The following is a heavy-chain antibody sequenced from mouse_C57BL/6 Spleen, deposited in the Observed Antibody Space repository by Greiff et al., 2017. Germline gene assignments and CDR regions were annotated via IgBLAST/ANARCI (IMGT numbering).Heavy chain of an antibody. V-gene: IGHV3-1*01. CDR3: ARGYDYDDYAMDY. J-gene: IGHJ4*01. CDR2: ISYSGST. CDR1: GYSITSGYD. D-gene: IGHD2-4*01. Sequence: EVKLQESGPGMVKPSQSLSLTCTVTGYSITSGYDWHWIRHFPGNKLEWMGYISYSGSTNYNQSLNSRISITHDTSKNHFFLKLNSVTTEDTATYYCARGYDYDDYAMDYWGQGTSVTVSS.